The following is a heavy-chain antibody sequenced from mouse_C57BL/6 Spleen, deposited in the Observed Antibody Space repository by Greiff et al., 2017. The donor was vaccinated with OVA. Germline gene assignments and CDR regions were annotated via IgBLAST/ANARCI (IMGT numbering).Heavy chain of an antibody. J-gene: IGHJ3*01. CDR2: INPSTGGT. V-gene: IGHV1-42*01. Sequence: EVQVVESGPELVKPGASVKISCKASGYSFTGYYMNWVKQSPEKSLEWIGEINPSTGGTTYNQKFKAKATLTVDKSSSTAYMQLKSLTSEDSAVYYCARDYYGSSYDWFAYWGQGTLVTVSA. D-gene: IGHD1-1*01. CDR3: ARDYYGSSYDWFAY. CDR1: GYSFTGYY.